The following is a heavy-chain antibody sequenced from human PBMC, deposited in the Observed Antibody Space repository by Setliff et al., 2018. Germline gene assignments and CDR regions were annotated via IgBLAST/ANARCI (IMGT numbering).Heavy chain of an antibody. Sequence: PSETLSLTCAVSGVSINSLSWWTWIRQPPGKGLEWIGEINDRGDTDYNPSLKSRLAISVDTSKSQFSLKVFSVTAADTAVYYCARGRIAERPEPIDSWGQGTLVTVSS. V-gene: IGHV4-4*02. J-gene: IGHJ4*02. D-gene: IGHD6-6*01. CDR3: ARGRIAERPEPIDS. CDR2: INDRGDT. CDR1: GVSINSLSW.